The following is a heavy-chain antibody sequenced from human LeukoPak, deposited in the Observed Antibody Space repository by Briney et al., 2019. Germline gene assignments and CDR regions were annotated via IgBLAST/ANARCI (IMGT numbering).Heavy chain of an antibody. J-gene: IGHJ4*02. CDR3: ATHWRGR. CDR2: TKEDGSRR. V-gene: IGHV3-7*03. D-gene: IGHD1-1*01. Sequence: GGSLRLSCTASGFSLSGYWMSWVRQAPGKGPEWLANTKEDGSRRYYSESVRGRFTISRDNSENSLYLQMNSLRAEDTAVYYCATHWRGRWGQGTLVTVSS. CDR1: GFSLSGYW.